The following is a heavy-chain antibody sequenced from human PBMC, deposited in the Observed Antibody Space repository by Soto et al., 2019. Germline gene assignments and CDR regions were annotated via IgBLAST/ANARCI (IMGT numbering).Heavy chain of an antibody. J-gene: IGHJ4*02. CDR3: ARGRGIVATINRSLLFDY. V-gene: IGHV4-31*03. Sequence: SETLSLTCTVSGGSISSGGYYWSWIRQNPGKGLEWIGYIYYSGSTYYNPSLKSRVTISVDTSKDQFSLKLSSVTAADTAVYYCARGRGIVATINRSLLFDYWGQGTLVTVSS. CDR2: IYYSGST. D-gene: IGHD5-12*01. CDR1: GGSISSGGYY.